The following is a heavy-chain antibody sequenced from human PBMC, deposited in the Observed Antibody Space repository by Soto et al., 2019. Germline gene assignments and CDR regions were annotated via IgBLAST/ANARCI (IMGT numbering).Heavy chain of an antibody. CDR1: GYTFTSYA. J-gene: IGHJ4*02. CDR3: ARSIVVVTALDY. D-gene: IGHD2-21*02. CDR2: INAGNGNT. V-gene: IGHV1-3*01. Sequence: KHLADSVKDSCKASGYTFTSYAMHWVRQAPGQRLEWMEWINAGNGNTKYSHKFQGRVTITRDTSASTAYMELSSLRSEVTAVYYCARSIVVVTALDYWGQGTLVTVSP.